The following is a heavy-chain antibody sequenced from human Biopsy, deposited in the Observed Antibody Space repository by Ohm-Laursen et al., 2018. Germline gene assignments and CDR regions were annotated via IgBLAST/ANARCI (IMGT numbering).Heavy chain of an antibody. V-gene: IGHV1-69*04. CDR2: IVPILGHL. CDR3: AADADGYYTEFDY. Sequence: LVKVSCKVSGGPSSNYAFSWVRQAPGQGLEWVGRIVPILGHLNYAQRFQGRVSITADKSTTYVYMELSRLTSGDTAVYYCAADADGYYTEFDYWGPGTLVTVSS. CDR1: GGPSSNYA. D-gene: IGHD3-3*01. J-gene: IGHJ4*02.